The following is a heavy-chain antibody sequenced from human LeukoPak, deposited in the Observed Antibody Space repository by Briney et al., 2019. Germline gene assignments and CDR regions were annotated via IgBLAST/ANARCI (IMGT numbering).Heavy chain of an antibody. V-gene: IGHV3-66*02. D-gene: IGHD3-22*01. J-gene: IGHJ4*02. CDR1: GFTFSNYG. CDR2: IYSGGAT. CDR3: ARSSTYYYDSPCFDY. Sequence: GGSLRLSCAASGFTFSNYGMNWLRQAPGKGLEWVSIIYSGGATFYADSVKGRFTISRENSKNTLYLQMNSLRAEDTAVYYCARSSTYYYDSPCFDYWGQGTLVTVSS.